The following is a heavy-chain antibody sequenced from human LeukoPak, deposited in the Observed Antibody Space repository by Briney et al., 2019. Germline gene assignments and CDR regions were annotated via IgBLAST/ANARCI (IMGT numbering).Heavy chain of an antibody. D-gene: IGHD6-19*01. CDR2: IQYDGKNS. V-gene: IGHV3-30*02. J-gene: IGHJ4*02. Sequence: PGGSLRLSCAASGFTFNDYGMHWVRQAPGKGLEWVAFIQYDGKNSYYADSVKGRFTISRDNSKNTVYLQMNSLRAEDTAVYYCARDQTVAGDWGQGTLVTVSS. CDR3: ARDQTVAGD. CDR1: GFTFNDYG.